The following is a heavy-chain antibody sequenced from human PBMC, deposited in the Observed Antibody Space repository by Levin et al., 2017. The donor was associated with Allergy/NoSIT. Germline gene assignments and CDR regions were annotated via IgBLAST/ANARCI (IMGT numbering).Heavy chain of an antibody. J-gene: IGHJ3*02. V-gene: IGHV1-2*06. CDR1: GYTFHGHY. Sequence: GESLKISCKASGYTFHGHYIHWVRQAPGQGLEWMGRINPNNGGTDSAQNFQGRVTMTRDTSITTAYMELSRLRSDDTAVYYCARDEYYFGSGTLDAFDIWGQGTMVTVSS. CDR3: ARDEYYFGSGTLDAFDI. CDR2: INPNNGGT. D-gene: IGHD3-10*01.